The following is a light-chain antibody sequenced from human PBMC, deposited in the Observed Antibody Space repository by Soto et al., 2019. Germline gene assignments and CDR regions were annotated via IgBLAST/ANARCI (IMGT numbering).Light chain of an antibody. V-gene: IGLV2-14*01. CDR3: SSYTTSNSLE. CDR2: EVS. Sequence: QSVLTQPASVSGSPGQSITISCTGTSSDIGGYNYVSWYQQHPGKAPKLMIYEVSNRPSGVSNRFSGSKSGNTASLTISGLQAEDEADYYCSSYTTSNSLEFGGGTKLTVL. J-gene: IGLJ2*01. CDR1: SSDIGGYNY.